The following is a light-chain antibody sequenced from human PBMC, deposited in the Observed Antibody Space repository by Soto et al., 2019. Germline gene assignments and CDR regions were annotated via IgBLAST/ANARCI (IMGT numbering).Light chain of an antibody. CDR1: QSVGNN. Sequence: EIVLTQSPATLSLSPGERATLSCRASQSVGNNLAWYQQKPGQAPGLLIYEASTRATGIPARFSGSGSGTDFTLTISSLEPEDFALYYCQQHDHWPLTFGGGTKVEIK. CDR3: QQHDHWPLT. J-gene: IGKJ4*01. CDR2: EAS. V-gene: IGKV3-11*01.